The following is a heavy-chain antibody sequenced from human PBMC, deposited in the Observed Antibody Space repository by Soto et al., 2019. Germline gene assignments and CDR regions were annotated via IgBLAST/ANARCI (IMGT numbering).Heavy chain of an antibody. CDR2: ISAYSGKT. Sequence: ASVKVSCKASGYTLTSYGISWVRQAPGQGLEWMGWISAYSGKTNYAQMLQGRLTMTTDTPTTTAYMELRSLRSDDTAVCYCARDRSGDFWSGYSHYYFDYWGQGTLVTVSS. V-gene: IGHV1-18*01. CDR1: GYTLTSYG. J-gene: IGHJ4*02. CDR3: ARDRSGDFWSGYSHYYFDY. D-gene: IGHD3-3*01.